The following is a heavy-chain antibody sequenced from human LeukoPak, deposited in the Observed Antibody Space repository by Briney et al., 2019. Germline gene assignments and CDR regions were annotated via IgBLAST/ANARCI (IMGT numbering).Heavy chain of an antibody. J-gene: IGHJ4*02. CDR2: ILTSGTT. CDR1: GGSISSYY. Sequence: SETLSLTCTVSGGSISSYYWSWIRQPPGKELEWIGYILTSGTTNYNPSPKSRVAILVDTSKNQVSLKLSSVTAADTAIYFCARVRVSGTYLYYFDFWGQGILVTVSS. CDR3: ARVRVSGTYLYYFDF. V-gene: IGHV4-4*09. D-gene: IGHD3-10*01.